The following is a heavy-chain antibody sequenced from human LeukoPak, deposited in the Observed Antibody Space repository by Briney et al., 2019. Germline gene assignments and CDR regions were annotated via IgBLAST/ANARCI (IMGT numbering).Heavy chain of an antibody. Sequence: GGSLRLSCAASGFSFSSYSMNWVRQAPGKGLEWVSSISSSSSYIYYVDSVKGRFTISRDNAKNSLYLQMNSLRAEDTAVYYCARVWSPPYTSSWPYYFDFWGQGTLVTVSA. J-gene: IGHJ4*02. V-gene: IGHV3-21*01. CDR2: ISSSSSYI. D-gene: IGHD6-13*01. CDR3: ARVWSPPYTSSWPYYFDF. CDR1: GFSFSSYS.